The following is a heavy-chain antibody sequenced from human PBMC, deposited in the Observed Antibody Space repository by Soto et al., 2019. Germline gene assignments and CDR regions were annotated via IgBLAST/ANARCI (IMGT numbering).Heavy chain of an antibody. CDR3: AKDLRDPWFGELFYYGMDV. CDR1: GFTFDDYA. D-gene: IGHD3-10*01. J-gene: IGHJ6*02. V-gene: IGHV3-9*01. CDR2: ISWNSGGI. Sequence: EVQLVESGGNLVQPGRSLRLSCVASGFTFDDYAMHWVRQVPGKGLEWVSGISWNSGGIGYADSVKGRFTISRDNAKKSMYLQMNSLRAEDTALYYCAKDLRDPWFGELFYYGMDVWGQGTTVTVSS.